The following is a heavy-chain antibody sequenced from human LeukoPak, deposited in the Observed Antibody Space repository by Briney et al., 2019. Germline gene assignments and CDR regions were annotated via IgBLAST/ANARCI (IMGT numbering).Heavy chain of an antibody. D-gene: IGHD3-22*01. CDR1: GFTFSNYW. J-gene: IGHJ4*02. V-gene: IGHV3-7*04. CDR3: ARGAVVPGY. Sequence: GGSLSLSCAASGFTFSNYWMSWVRQAPGKGLEWVANIKQDGSEKYYVGSVKGRFTISRDNAENSLYLQMNSLRAEDTAVYYCARGAVVPGYWGQGTLVTVSS. CDR2: IKQDGSEK.